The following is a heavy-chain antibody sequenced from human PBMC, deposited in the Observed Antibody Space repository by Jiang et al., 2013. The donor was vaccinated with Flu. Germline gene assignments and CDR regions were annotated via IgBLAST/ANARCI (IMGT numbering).Heavy chain of an antibody. CDR3: TRGLGWLVDN. D-gene: IGHD3-10*01. CDR2: IHYSEGT. CDR1: GDSISSHF. V-gene: IGHV4-59*11. J-gene: IGHJ4*02. Sequence: GSGLVKPSETLSLTCTVSGDSISSHFCGWMRQPPGKGLEWIAYIHYSEGTTYNPSLKSRVTISADTSKNQFSLRLSSVTAADTAVYFCTRGLGWLVDNWGQGTLVTVSS.